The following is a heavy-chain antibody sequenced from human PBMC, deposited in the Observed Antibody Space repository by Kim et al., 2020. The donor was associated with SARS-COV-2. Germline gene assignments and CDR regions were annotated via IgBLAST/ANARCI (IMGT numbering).Heavy chain of an antibody. CDR3: ARTYWGKSSGYCSSTSCYKNYYYYGMDV. V-gene: IGHV1-69*13. CDR2: IIPIFGTA. D-gene: IGHD2-2*02. J-gene: IGHJ6*02. CDR1: GGTFSSYA. Sequence: SVKVSCKASGGTFSSYAISWVRQAPGQGLEWMGGIIPIFGTANYAQKFQGRVTITADESTSTAYMELSSLRSEDTAVYYCARTYWGKSSGYCSSTSCYKNYYYYGMDVWGQGTTVTVSS.